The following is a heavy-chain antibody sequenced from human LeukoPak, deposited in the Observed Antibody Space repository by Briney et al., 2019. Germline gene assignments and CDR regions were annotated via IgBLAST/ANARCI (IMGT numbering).Heavy chain of an antibody. Sequence: ASVKVSCKASGYTLTSYGISWVRQAPGQGLEWMGRINPNSGGTNYAQKFQGRVTMTRDTSISTAYMELSRLRSDDTAVYYCARDYSSGWGRWGQGTLVTVSS. J-gene: IGHJ4*02. CDR1: GYTLTSYG. V-gene: IGHV1-2*06. D-gene: IGHD6-19*01. CDR2: INPNSGGT. CDR3: ARDYSSGWGR.